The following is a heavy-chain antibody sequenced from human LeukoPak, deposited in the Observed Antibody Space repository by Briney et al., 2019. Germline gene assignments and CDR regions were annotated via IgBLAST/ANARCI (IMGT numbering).Heavy chain of an antibody. CDR2: INHSGST. V-gene: IGHV4-34*01. Sequence: SETLSLTCAVYGGSFSGYYWSWIRQPPGKGLEWIGEINHSGSTNYNPSLKSRVTISVDTSKYQFSLKLSSVTAADTAVYYCARGYGSSWFGYYYYMDVWGKGTTVTVSS. D-gene: IGHD6-13*01. J-gene: IGHJ6*03. CDR1: GGSFSGYY. CDR3: ARGYGSSWFGYYYYMDV.